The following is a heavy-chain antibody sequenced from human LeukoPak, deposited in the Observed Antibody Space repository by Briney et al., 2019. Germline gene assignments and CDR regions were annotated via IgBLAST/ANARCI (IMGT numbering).Heavy chain of an antibody. CDR3: ARAPAYYYDISGYYTY. D-gene: IGHD3-22*01. CDR2: MDPNSGNT. CDR1: GYTFTSYD. V-gene: IGHV1-8*01. Sequence: ASVKVSCKASGYTFTSYDINWVRQATGQGLEWMGWMDPNSGNTGYAQKFQGRVTMTRNTSISTAYMELSSLRSEDTAVYYCARAPAYYYDISGYYTYWGQGTLVTVSS. J-gene: IGHJ4*02.